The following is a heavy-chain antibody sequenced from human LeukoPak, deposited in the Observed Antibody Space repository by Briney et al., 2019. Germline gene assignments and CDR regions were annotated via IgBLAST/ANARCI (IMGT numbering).Heavy chain of an antibody. CDR1: GYSISSGYY. CDR2: LYTSGST. Sequence: SETLSLTCTVSGYSISSGYYWGWIRQPAGKGLEWIGRLYTSGSTNYNPSLKSRVTMSLDTSKNQFSLKLSSVTAADTAVYYCAREAVAGTGIDYWGQGTLVTVSS. CDR3: AREAVAGTGIDY. V-gene: IGHV4-4*07. J-gene: IGHJ4*02. D-gene: IGHD6-19*01.